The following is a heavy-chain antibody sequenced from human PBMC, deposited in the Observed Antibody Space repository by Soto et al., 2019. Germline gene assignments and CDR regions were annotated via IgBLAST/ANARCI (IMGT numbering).Heavy chain of an antibody. Sequence: QVQLVQSAAEVKKPGASVKVSCRTSGYSFSTYGISWVRQAPGQGLEWMAWISTYNGNTKYAQKFQGRVTMTTDTSTSTGYMELRSLRSDDTAVYYCARTHHYGSGSYLPWDWFDPWGQGTLVIVSS. CDR3: ARTHHYGSGSYLPWDWFDP. CDR1: GYSFSTYG. D-gene: IGHD3-10*01. J-gene: IGHJ5*02. V-gene: IGHV1-18*01. CDR2: ISTYNGNT.